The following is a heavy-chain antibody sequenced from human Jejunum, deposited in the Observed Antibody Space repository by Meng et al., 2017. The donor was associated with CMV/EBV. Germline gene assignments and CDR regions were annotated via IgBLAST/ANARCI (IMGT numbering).Heavy chain of an antibody. CDR1: GGSFSSHY. Sequence: QLQLQQWGAGLLKPSETLSLTCGIYGGSFSSHYWSWIRQPPGKGLEWIGEINHSGSFNYNPFLKSRLTVSRDTSKNQFSLKLSLVNAADTALYFCARGRGRWDFDYWSQGTLVTVSS. D-gene: IGHD3-16*01. CDR3: ARGRGRWDFDY. J-gene: IGHJ4*02. CDR2: INHSGSF. V-gene: IGHV4-34*01.